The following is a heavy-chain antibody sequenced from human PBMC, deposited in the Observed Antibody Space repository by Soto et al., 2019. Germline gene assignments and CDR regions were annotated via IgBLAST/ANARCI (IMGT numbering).Heavy chain of an antibody. V-gene: IGHV3-23*01. CDR3: AKQQGPGTPYYYAMDV. J-gene: IGHJ6*02. D-gene: IGHD1-1*01. CDR2: IRSSGDRT. Sequence: TGGSLRLSCAASGFTFSSYAMSWVRRAPGKGLEWVSVIRSSGDRTYYADSVKGRFTISRDNSKNTLYMQMNSLRAEDTAVYYCAKQQGPGTPYYYAMDVWGQGTTVTVSS. CDR1: GFTFSSYA.